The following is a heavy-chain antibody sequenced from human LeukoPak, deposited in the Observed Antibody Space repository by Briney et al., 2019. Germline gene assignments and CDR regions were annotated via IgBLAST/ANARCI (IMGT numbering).Heavy chain of an antibody. CDR3: ARVGATGEYYFDY. D-gene: IGHD1-26*01. CDR2: TRNKANSYTT. V-gene: IGHV3-72*01. J-gene: IGHJ4*02. CDR1: GFTFSDHY. Sequence: PGGSLRLSCAASGFTFSDHYMDWVRQAPGKGLEWVGRTRNKANSYTTEYAASVKGRFTISRDDSKNSLYLQMNSLKTEDPAAYYCARVGATGEYYFDYWGQGTLVTVSS.